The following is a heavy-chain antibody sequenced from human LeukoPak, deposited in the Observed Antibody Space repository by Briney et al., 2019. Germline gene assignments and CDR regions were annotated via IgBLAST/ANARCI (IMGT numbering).Heavy chain of an antibody. V-gene: IGHV3-23*01. CDR2: IIPSSHTT. Sequence: GGSLRLSCAASGFTFSDYNMNWVRQAPGKGLEWVSGIIPSSHTTYYADSVRGRFTISRDNSKNTLYLQMNSLRAEDTAVYYCARAPYYGDLYRAFDIWGQGTMVTVSS. CDR1: GFTFSDYN. CDR3: ARAPYYGDLYRAFDI. J-gene: IGHJ3*02. D-gene: IGHD4-17*01.